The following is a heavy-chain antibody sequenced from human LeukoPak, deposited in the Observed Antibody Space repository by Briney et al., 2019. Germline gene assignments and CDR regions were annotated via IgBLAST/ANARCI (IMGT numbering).Heavy chain of an antibody. V-gene: IGHV1-18*01. Sequence: GASVKVSFKASGYTFTSYGISWVRQAPGQGLEWMGWISAYNGNTNYAQKLQGRVTMTTDTSTSTAYMELRSLRSDDTAVYYCARGGVVPSIAARPGAYYYYYMDVWGKGTTVTVSS. CDR3: ARGGVVPSIAARPGAYYYYYMDV. CDR2: ISAYNGNT. D-gene: IGHD6-6*01. J-gene: IGHJ6*03. CDR1: GYTFTSYG.